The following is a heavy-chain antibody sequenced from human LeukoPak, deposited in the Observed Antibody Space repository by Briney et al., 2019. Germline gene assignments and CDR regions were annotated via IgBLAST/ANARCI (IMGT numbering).Heavy chain of an antibody. Sequence: GASVKVSCKASGYTFTSYYMHWVRQAPGQGLEWMGIINPSGGSTSYAQKFQGRVTMTRDTSTSTVYMELSSLRSEDTAVYYCARDIPPNCSSTSCYAASDYWGQGTLVTVSS. D-gene: IGHD2-2*01. CDR1: GYTFTSYY. CDR2: INPSGGST. CDR3: ARDIPPNCSSTSCYAASDY. J-gene: IGHJ4*02. V-gene: IGHV1-46*01.